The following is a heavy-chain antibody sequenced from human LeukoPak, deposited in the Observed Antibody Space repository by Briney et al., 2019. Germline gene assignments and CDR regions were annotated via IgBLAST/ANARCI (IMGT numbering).Heavy chain of an antibody. CDR1: GYSFTSYW. CDR3: ARARGDHYSLDY. J-gene: IGHJ4*02. V-gene: IGHV5-10-1*01. CDR2: IDPSDSYT. D-gene: IGHD2-15*01. Sequence: HGESLRISCKGYGYSFTSYWIIWARQMPGKGLEWMGRIDPSDSYTNYSPSLQGHVTISADKSISAAYLQWSNLKASDTAMYYCARARGDHYSLDYWGQGTLVTVSS.